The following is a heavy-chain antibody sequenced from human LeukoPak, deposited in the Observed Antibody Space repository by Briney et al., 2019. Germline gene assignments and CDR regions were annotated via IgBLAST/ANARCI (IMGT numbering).Heavy chain of an antibody. J-gene: IGHJ6*03. V-gene: IGHV1-69*01. CDR2: IIPIFGTA. Sequence: AASVKVSCKASGGTFSSYAISWVRQAPGQGLEWMGGIIPIFGTANYAQKFQGRVTITADESTSTAYMELSSLRSEDTAVYYCARGVVVPAAIGYYYMDVWGKGTTVTDSS. CDR1: GGTFSSYA. D-gene: IGHD2-2*02. CDR3: ARGVVVPAAIGYYYMDV.